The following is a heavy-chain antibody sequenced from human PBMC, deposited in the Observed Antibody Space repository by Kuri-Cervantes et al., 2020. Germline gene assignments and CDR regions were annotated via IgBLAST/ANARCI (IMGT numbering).Heavy chain of an antibody. V-gene: IGHV1-2*02. J-gene: IGHJ3*02. CDR3: ARQGQFLEWLLGGAFDI. Sequence: ASVKVSCKASGYTFSSYGITWVRQAPGQGLEWMGWINPNSGGTKYAQKFQGRVTMTRDTSISTAYMELSRLRSDDTAVYYCARQGQFLEWLLGGAFDIWGQGTMVTVSS. CDR2: INPNSGGT. D-gene: IGHD3-3*01. CDR1: GYTFSSYG.